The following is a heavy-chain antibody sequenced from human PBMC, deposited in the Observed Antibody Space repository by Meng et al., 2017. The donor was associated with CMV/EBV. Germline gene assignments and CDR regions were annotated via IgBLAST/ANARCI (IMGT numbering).Heavy chain of an antibody. CDR3: ARDGSDHYYCYYGMDV. Sequence: GGSLRLFCAASGFTFSSYAMHWVRQAPGKGLEWVAVISYDGSNKYYADSVKGRFTISRDNSKNTLYLQMNSLRAEDTAVYYCARDGSDHYYCYYGMDVWGQGTTVTVSS. CDR1: GFTFSSYA. D-gene: IGHD3-10*01. CDR2: ISYDGSNK. J-gene: IGHJ6*02. V-gene: IGHV3-30-3*01.